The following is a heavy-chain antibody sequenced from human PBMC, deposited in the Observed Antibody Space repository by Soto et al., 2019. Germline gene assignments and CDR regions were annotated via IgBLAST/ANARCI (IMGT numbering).Heavy chain of an antibody. J-gene: IGHJ4*02. V-gene: IGHV3-7*01. CDR1: GFTFTTYW. D-gene: IGHD3-9*01. CDR2: IKEDGSEQ. CDR3: AGDATYGEILTLPY. Sequence: GGSLRLSCVASGFTFTTYWMSWVRQAPGKGLEWVANIKEDGSEQYFVDSVRGRFTISRDNAKNSLYLQMNSLRVEDTAVYYCAGDATYGEILTLPYWGLGTLVTVLL.